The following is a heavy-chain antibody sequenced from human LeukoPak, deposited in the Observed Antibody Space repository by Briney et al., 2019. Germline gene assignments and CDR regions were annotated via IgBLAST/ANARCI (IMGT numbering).Heavy chain of an antibody. CDR2: IIPIFGTA. Sequence: EASVKVSCKASGGTFSSYAISWVRQAPGQGLEWMGGIIPIFGTANYAQKFQGRVTITADESTSTTYMELSSLRSEDTAVYYCAREGKITYYYDSSGYTTPHDAFDIWGQGTMVTVSS. J-gene: IGHJ3*02. D-gene: IGHD3-22*01. CDR1: GGTFSSYA. V-gene: IGHV1-69*13. CDR3: AREGKITYYYDSSGYTTPHDAFDI.